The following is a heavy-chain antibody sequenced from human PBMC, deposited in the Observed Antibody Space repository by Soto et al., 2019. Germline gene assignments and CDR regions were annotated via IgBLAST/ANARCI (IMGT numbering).Heavy chain of an antibody. D-gene: IGHD1-20*01. CDR2: VSYDGANK. J-gene: IGHJ4*02. CDR3: ASRITAGY. CDR1: GFTFRNYG. V-gene: IGHV3-30*03. Sequence: PGGSLRLSCAASGFTFRNYGLHWVRQAPGKGLEWVADVSYDGANKYYGDSVRGRFTISRDDSKNTLYLQMDSLRPEDTALYYCASRITAGYWGQGTLVTVYS.